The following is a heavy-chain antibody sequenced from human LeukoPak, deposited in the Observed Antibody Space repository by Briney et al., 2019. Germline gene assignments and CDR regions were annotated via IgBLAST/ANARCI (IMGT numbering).Heavy chain of an antibody. Sequence: PGGSLTLSCAASGFSFNSHWMSWVRQAPGKGLEWVSAISGSGGSTYYADSVKGRFTISRDNSKNTLYLQMNSLRAEDTAVYYCSSSYYDFWSGYRGDYWGQGTLVTVSS. V-gene: IGHV3-23*01. J-gene: IGHJ4*02. CDR2: ISGSGGST. CDR3: SSSYYDFWSGYRGDY. CDR1: GFSFNSHW. D-gene: IGHD3-3*01.